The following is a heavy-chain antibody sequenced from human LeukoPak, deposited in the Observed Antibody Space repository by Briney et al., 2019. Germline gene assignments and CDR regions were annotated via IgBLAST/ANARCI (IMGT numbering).Heavy chain of an antibody. CDR1: GYTLTELS. J-gene: IGHJ4*02. Sequence: GASVKVSCKVSGYTLTELSMHRVRQAPGKGLEWMGGFDPEDGETIYAQKFQGRVTMTEDTSTDTAYMEPSSLRSEDTAVYYCAIREQWLGHDLNYWGQGTLVTVSS. CDR2: FDPEDGET. D-gene: IGHD6-19*01. V-gene: IGHV1-24*01. CDR3: AIREQWLGHDLNY.